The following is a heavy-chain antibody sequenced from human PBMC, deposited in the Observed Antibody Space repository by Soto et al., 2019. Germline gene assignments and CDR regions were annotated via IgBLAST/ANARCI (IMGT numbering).Heavy chain of an antibody. D-gene: IGHD2-15*01. Sequence: QVQLVESGGGVVQPGRSLRLSCAASGFTFSSYGMHWVRQAPGKGLEWVAVIWYDGSNKYYADSVKGRFTISRDNSKNTLYLQMNSLRAEDTAVYYCARGTGSGGSCYPRDYWGQGTLVTVSS. CDR3: ARGTGSGGSCYPRDY. CDR2: IWYDGSNK. V-gene: IGHV3-33*01. CDR1: GFTFSSYG. J-gene: IGHJ4*02.